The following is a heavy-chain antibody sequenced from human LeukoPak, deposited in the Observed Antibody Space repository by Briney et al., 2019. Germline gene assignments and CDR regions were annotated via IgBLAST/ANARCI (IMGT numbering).Heavy chain of an antibody. CDR2: ISGSGGGT. V-gene: IGHV3-23*01. Sequence: GGSLRLSCAASGFTLSSYAMSWVRQAPGKGLEWVSAISGSGGGTYYADSVKGRFTISRDNSKNTLYLQMNSLRAEDTAVYYCAKEGQVRYFDWSPYYFDYWGQGPLVTVSS. D-gene: IGHD3-9*01. CDR3: AKEGQVRYFDWSPYYFDY. CDR1: GFTLSSYA. J-gene: IGHJ4*02.